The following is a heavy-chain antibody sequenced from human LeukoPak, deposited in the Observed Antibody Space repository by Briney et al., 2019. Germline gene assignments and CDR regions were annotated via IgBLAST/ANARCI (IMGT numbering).Heavy chain of an antibody. CDR1: GFTFSNYG. V-gene: IGHV3-30*03. Sequence: PGRSLRLSCAASGFTFSNYGMHWVRQAPGKGLEWVALISYDGSHEFYADSVKGRFTISRDNSKNTLYLQMNSLRAEDTAVYYCARDPVDYYGSGSLDYWGQGTLVTVSS. CDR3: ARDPVDYYGSGSLDY. D-gene: IGHD3-10*01. J-gene: IGHJ4*02. CDR2: ISYDGSHE.